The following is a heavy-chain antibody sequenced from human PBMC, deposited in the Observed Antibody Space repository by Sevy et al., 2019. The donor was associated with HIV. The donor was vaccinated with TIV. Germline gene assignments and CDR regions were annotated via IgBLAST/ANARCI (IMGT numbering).Heavy chain of an antibody. D-gene: IGHD1-26*01. Sequence: SETLSLTCAVSGYSISSGYYWGWIRQPPGKGLEWIGSIYHSGSTYYNPSLKSRVTISVDTSKNQFSLKLSSVTAADTAVYYCASTGGSYYGLDYWGQGTLVTVSS. V-gene: IGHV4-38-2*01. CDR2: IYHSGST. J-gene: IGHJ4*02. CDR1: GYSISSGYY. CDR3: ASTGGSYYGLDY.